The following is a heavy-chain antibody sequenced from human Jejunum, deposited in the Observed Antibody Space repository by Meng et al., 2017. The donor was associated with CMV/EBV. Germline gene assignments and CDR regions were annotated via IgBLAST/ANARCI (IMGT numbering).Heavy chain of an antibody. J-gene: IGHJ4*02. CDR1: GFTFGSYA. D-gene: IGHD3-22*01. V-gene: IGHV3-23*03. CDR2: IYSGGSST. Sequence: SGFTFGSYAFSWVRQAPGKGLEWFSIIYSGGSSTFYADSVKGRFTISRDNSKNTLYLQMDSLRAEDTAIYYCAKVPGSGYYGIDYWGQGTLVTVSS. CDR3: AKVPGSGYYGIDY.